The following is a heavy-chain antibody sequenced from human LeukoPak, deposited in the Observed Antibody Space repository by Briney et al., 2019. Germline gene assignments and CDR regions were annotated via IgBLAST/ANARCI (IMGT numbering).Heavy chain of an antibody. D-gene: IGHD4-17*01. V-gene: IGHV1-58*02. Sequence: SVTVSCKASGFTFTSSAMQWVRQARGQRLEWIGWIVVGSGNTNYAQKFQERVTITRDMSTSTAYMELSSLRSEDTAVYYCAASGAGVDYGADDYYYYYGMDVWGQGTTVTVSS. CDR1: GFTFTSSA. J-gene: IGHJ6*02. CDR2: IVVGSGNT. CDR3: AASGAGVDYGADDYYYYYGMDV.